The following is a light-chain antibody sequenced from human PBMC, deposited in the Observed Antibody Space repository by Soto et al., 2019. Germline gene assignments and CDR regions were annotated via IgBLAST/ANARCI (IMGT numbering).Light chain of an antibody. Sequence: QSALTQPACVSGSPGQSITISCTGTSSDVGGYNYVSWYQQHPGKAPKLMIYDVSNRPSGVSNRFSGSKSGNTASLTISGLQSEDEADYYCSSYTSSSTYVFGTVTNVTVL. J-gene: IGLJ1*01. V-gene: IGLV2-14*01. CDR2: DVS. CDR1: SSDVGGYNY. CDR3: SSYTSSSTYV.